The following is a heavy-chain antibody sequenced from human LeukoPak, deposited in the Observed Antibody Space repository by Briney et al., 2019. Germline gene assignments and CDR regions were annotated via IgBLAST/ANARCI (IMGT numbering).Heavy chain of an antibody. CDR3: ALLGAAGREYFQH. V-gene: IGHV3-53*01. D-gene: IGHD6-13*01. CDR2: VYSGGST. J-gene: IGHJ1*01. Sequence: GGSLRLSCAASGFTVSSADMSWVRQGPGKGLEWVSAVYSGGSTFYADSVKGRFTISRDNSKNTLYLQISSLRAEDTAVYYCALLGAAGREYFQHWGQGTLVTVSS. CDR1: GFTVSSAD.